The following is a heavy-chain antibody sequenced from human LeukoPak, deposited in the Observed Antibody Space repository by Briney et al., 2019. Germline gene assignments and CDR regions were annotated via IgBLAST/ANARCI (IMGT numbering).Heavy chain of an antibody. V-gene: IGHV3-64*01. J-gene: IGHJ4*02. CDR2: ISSNGGST. CDR3: ASKFNLDY. CDR1: GFTFSSYS. Sequence: PGGSLRLSCAASGFTFSSYSMNWVRQAPGKGLEYVSAISSNGGSTYYANSVKGRFTISRDNSKNTLYLQMGSLRAEDMAVYYCASKFNLDYWGQGTLVTVSS.